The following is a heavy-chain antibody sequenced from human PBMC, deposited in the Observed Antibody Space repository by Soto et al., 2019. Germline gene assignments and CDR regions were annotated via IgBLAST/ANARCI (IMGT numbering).Heavy chain of an antibody. CDR3: AKDPTRRITIFGVADFDY. CDR2: ISGSGGST. CDR1: GFTFSSYA. Sequence: GGSLRLSCAASGFTFSSYAMSWVRQAPGKGLEWVSAISGSGGSTYYADSVKGRFTISRDNSKNTLYLQMNSLRAEDTAVYYCAKDPTRRITIFGVADFDYWGQGTLVTVSS. J-gene: IGHJ4*02. D-gene: IGHD3-3*01. V-gene: IGHV3-23*01.